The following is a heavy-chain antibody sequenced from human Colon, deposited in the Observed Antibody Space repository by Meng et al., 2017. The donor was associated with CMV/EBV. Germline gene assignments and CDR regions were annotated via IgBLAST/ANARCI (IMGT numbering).Heavy chain of an antibody. V-gene: IGHV3-21*01. CDR1: GFTFSPYN. CDR3: ARIEGYYAMDV. J-gene: IGHJ6*02. CDR2: ISSSSSYL. Sequence: GGSLRLSCAASGFTFSPYNMNWVRQAPGKGLEWVSFISSSSSYLYYADSVKGRFTISRDNAKNSLYLQMNSLRVEDTAVYYCARIEGYYAMDVWGQGTKVTVSS.